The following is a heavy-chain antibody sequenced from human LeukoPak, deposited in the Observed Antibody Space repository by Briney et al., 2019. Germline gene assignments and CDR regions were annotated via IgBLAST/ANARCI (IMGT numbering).Heavy chain of an antibody. D-gene: IGHD5-12*01. CDR3: AKDQRPDSGYDIDY. CDR2: IFGSGDTA. J-gene: IGHJ4*02. V-gene: IGHV3-23*01. CDR1: GFTISSYG. Sequence: GGSLRLSCAASGFTISSYGMNWVRQAPGKGLERVSVIFGSGDTAYYADSVKGRFTISRDTSKNTLYLQMHSLRAEDTAVYYCAKDQRPDSGYDIDYWGQGTLVTVSS.